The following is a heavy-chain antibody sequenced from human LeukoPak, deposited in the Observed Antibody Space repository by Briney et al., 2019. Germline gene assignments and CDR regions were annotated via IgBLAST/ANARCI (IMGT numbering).Heavy chain of an antibody. V-gene: IGHV3-21*01. CDR1: GFTFSSYS. Sequence: GESLKISCAASGFTFSSYSMNWVRQAPGKGLEWVSSISSSSSYIYYADSVKGRFTISRDNAKNSLYLQMNSLRAEDTAVYYCASPTEGLDYWGQGTLSPSPQ. J-gene: IGHJ4*02. CDR2: ISSSSSYI. CDR3: ASPTEGLDY.